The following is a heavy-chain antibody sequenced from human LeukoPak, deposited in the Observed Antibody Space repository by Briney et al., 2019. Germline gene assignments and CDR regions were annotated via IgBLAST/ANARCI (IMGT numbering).Heavy chain of an antibody. CDR1: GFNFKNYA. D-gene: IGHD3-22*01. V-gene: IGHV3-9*01. CDR2: ISWNGDYI. J-gene: IGHJ4*02. Sequence: GRSLRLSCAASGFNFKNYAIHWVRQVPGKGLEWVSGISWNGDYIGYEDSVKGRFTISRDNAKNSLYLQMNSLRPEDTALYYCLKDMDNNGWGWGQGTLVTVSA. CDR3: LKDMDNNGWG.